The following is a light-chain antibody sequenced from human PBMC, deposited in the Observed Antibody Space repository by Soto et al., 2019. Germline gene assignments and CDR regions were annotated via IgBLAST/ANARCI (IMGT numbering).Light chain of an antibody. J-gene: IGKJ1*01. Sequence: DIQMTQSPSTLSASVGDTVTITCRASQSISSWLAWYQQKPGKAPKLLIYDASSLESGVPSRLSGSGSGTEFTLTISSLQPDDFATYYCQHYNSYSEAFGQGTKVDIK. V-gene: IGKV1-5*01. CDR3: QHYNSYSEA. CDR2: DAS. CDR1: QSISSW.